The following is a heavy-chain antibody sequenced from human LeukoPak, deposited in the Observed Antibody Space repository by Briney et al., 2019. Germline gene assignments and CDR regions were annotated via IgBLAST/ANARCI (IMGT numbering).Heavy chain of an antibody. V-gene: IGHV3-23*01. CDR2: ISGSGGST. D-gene: IGHD3-22*01. CDR1: GFTFSSYA. CDR3: AKERHYYDSSGYLELDY. J-gene: IGHJ4*02. Sequence: PGGSLRLSCAASGFTFSSYAMSWVRQAPGKGLEWVSAISGSGGSTYYADSVKGRFTISRDNSKNTLYLQMNSLRAEDTAVYYCAKERHYYDSSGYLELDYWGQGTLVTVSS.